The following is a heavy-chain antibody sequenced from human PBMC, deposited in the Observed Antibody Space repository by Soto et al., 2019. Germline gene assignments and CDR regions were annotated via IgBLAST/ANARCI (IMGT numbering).Heavy chain of an antibody. V-gene: IGHV3-11*01. CDR1: GFTLSDYY. Sequence: GGSLRLSCAASGFTLSDYYIFWIRQAPGKGLEWVSYISSSGSIINYADSVKGRFTISRDNAKNSLDLRMNSLTAGDTAVYYCAREFCTANSCYSSAFDVWGQGTMVTVSS. CDR3: AREFCTANSCYSSAFDV. CDR2: ISSSGSII. J-gene: IGHJ3*01. D-gene: IGHD3-22*01.